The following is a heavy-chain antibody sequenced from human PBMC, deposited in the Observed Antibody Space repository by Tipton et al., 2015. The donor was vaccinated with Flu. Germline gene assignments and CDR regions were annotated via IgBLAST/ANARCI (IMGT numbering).Heavy chain of an antibody. D-gene: IGHD5-12*01. CDR3: ARDLRGYSGYTGGDAFDM. J-gene: IGHJ3*02. CDR1: GGSLSSYY. CDR2: MYTSGST. V-gene: IGHV4-4*07. Sequence: LRLSCTVSGGSLSSYYWSWIRQPAGKGLEWIGRMYTSGSTNYNPSLKSRLTMSVDASKQQFSLKLSSMTAADTAVYYCARDLRGYSGYTGGDAFDMWGRGIMVFVSS.